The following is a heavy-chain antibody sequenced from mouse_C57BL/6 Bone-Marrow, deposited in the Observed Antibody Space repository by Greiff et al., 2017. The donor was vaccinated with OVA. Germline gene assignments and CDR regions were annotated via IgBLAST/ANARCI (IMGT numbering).Heavy chain of an antibody. Sequence: EVQGVESGGGLVQPGGSLKLSCAASGFTFSDYGMAWVRQAPRKGPEWVAFISNLAYSIYYADTVTVRFTISRENAKNTLYLEMSSLRSEDTAMYYCARHGSTYWYFDVWGTGTTVTVSS. CDR2: ISNLAYSI. CDR3: ARHGSTYWYFDV. D-gene: IGHD1-1*01. V-gene: IGHV5-15*01. CDR1: GFTFSDYG. J-gene: IGHJ1*03.